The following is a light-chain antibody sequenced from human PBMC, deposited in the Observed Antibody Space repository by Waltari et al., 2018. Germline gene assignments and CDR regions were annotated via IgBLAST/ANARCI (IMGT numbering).Light chain of an antibody. J-gene: IGLJ3*02. CDR2: RND. CDR1: SSNLGNNV. Sequence: QSVLTQPPSASGTPGQRVTISCSGTSSNLGNNVVTWYQQVPGTAPKLLIYRNDRRPSGVPDRFSASKSGTSASLAISGLQSEDEAEDYCASWDDSLNGHWVFGGGTKVTVL. V-gene: IGLV1-44*01. CDR3: ASWDDSLNGHWV.